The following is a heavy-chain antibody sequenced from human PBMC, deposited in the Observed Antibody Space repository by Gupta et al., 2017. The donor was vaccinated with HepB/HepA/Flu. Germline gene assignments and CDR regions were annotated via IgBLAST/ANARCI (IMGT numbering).Heavy chain of an antibody. J-gene: IGHJ4*02. V-gene: IGHV4-59*01. Sequence: QVQLQESGPGLVKPSETLSLTCPVSGGSISSYYWSWIRQPPGKGLEWIGNLYYGGCTNYNPSLKSRVTISVDTSKNQFSLKLSSVTTADTAVYYCARVYCTSTSCFYFDNWGQGTLVTVSS. CDR1: GGSISSYY. CDR2: LYYGGCT. CDR3: ARVYCTSTSCFYFDN. D-gene: IGHD2-2*01.